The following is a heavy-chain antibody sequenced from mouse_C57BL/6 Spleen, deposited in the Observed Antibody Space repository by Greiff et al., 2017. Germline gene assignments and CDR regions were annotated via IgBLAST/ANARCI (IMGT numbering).Heavy chain of an antibody. Sequence: EVQLQQSGPELVKPGASVKISCKASGYTFTDYYMNWVKQSHGKSLEWIGDINPNNGGTSYNQKFKGKATLTVDKSSSTAYMELRSLTSEDSAVYYCARRGYYGSSPYAMDYWGQGTSVTVAS. CDR2: INPNNGGT. CDR1: GYTFTDYY. CDR3: ARRGYYGSSPYAMDY. D-gene: IGHD1-1*01. V-gene: IGHV1-26*01. J-gene: IGHJ4*01.